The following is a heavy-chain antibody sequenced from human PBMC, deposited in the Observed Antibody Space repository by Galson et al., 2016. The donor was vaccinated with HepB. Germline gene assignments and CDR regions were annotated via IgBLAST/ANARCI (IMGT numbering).Heavy chain of an antibody. CDR2: TDKNNAIE. Sequence: SLRLSCAASGFTFSDYSMIWVRQAPGKGPEWISYTDKNNAIEYYADSVKGRFTISRDNAKNSLYLQMNSLRDEDTAVYYCAKWSSKALDIWGQGTVVTVTS. CDR1: GFTFSDYS. D-gene: IGHD3-10*01. CDR3: AKWSSKALDI. V-gene: IGHV3-48*02. J-gene: IGHJ3*02.